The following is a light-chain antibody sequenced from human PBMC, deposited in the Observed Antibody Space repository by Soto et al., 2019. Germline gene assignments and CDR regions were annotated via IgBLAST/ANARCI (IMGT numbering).Light chain of an antibody. CDR1: ESVSSIY. V-gene: IGKV3-20*01. CDR2: GAS. J-gene: IGKJ1*01. Sequence: ENVLTQSPGTLSLSPGERATLSCRASESVSSIYVAWYQQKPGQAPTLLIYGASTRATGIPDRFSGSGSGTDFTLTIDRLEPEDFAVYYCQQYGSSGTFGQGTKVEIK. CDR3: QQYGSSGT.